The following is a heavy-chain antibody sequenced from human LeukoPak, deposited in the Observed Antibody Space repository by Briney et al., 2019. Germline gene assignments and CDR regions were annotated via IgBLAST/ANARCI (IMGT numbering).Heavy chain of an antibody. V-gene: IGHV3-23*01. CDR3: VDYGGTRSFDY. D-gene: IGHD4-23*01. Sequence: PGGSLRLSCAASGFTFSSYAMSWVRQAPGKGLEWVSTVSGSGDFTYYADSVKGRFTVSRDNSKKTLYLQMTSLRAEDTAVYYCVDYGGTRSFDYWGQGTLVTVSS. CDR2: VSGSGDFT. J-gene: IGHJ4*02. CDR1: GFTFSSYA.